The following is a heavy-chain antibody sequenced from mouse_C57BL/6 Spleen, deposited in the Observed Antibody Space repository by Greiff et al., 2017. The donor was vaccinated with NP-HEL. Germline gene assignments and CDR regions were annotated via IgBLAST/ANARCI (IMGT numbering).Heavy chain of an antibody. CDR1: GYAFSSSW. Sequence: VQLVESGPELVKPGASVTISCKASGYAFSSSWMNWVKQRPGKGLEWIGRIYPGDGDTNYNGKFKGKATLTADKSSSTAYMQLSSLTSEDSAVYFCARTIFTTVVATDYWGQGTTLTVSS. V-gene: IGHV1-82*01. CDR2: IYPGDGDT. D-gene: IGHD1-1*01. CDR3: ARTIFTTVVATDY. J-gene: IGHJ2*01.